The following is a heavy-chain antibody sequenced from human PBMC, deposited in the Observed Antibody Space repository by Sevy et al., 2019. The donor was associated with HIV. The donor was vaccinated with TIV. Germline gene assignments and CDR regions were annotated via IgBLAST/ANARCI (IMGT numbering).Heavy chain of an antibody. J-gene: IGHJ3*02. V-gene: IGHV4-38-2*01. D-gene: IGHD2-21*02. CDR1: GYSISSGYY. CDR2: IYHSGST. Sequence: SETLSLTCAVSGYSISSGYYWGWIRQPPGKGLEWIGSIYHSGSTYYNPSLKSRVTISVDTSKNQFSPKLSSVTAADTAVYYCARPHEPYCGGDCYSRGDAFDIWGQGTMVTVSS. CDR3: ARPHEPYCGGDCYSRGDAFDI.